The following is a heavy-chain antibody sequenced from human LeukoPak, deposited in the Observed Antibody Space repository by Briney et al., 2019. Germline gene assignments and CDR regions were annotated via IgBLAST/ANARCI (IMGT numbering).Heavy chain of an antibody. V-gene: IGHV4-59*08. J-gene: IGHJ4*02. CDR3: ARRVDYYGSSGYYYDY. CDR1: GGSINSYY. Sequence: SEILSLTWIVSGGSINSYYWSWIRQPPGKGLEWIGYIYYSGSTNYNPSLKSRVIISVDTSKNQFSLKLSSVTAADTAVYYCARRVDYYGSSGYYYDYWGQGTLVTVSS. D-gene: IGHD3-22*01. CDR2: IYYSGST.